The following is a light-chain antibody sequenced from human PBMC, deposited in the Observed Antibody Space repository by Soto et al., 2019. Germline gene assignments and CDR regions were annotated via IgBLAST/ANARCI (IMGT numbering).Light chain of an antibody. CDR1: SSNIGNNA. J-gene: IGLJ1*01. Sequence: QSVLTQPPSVSEAPRQRVTISCSGSSSNIGNNAVNWYQQLPGQAPKIVIYYDNLLTSGVSDRFSGPKSGISASLAISDLQSDDEADYYCASWDDSLNAYVFGPGTKV. V-gene: IGLV1-36*01. CDR3: ASWDDSLNAYV. CDR2: YDN.